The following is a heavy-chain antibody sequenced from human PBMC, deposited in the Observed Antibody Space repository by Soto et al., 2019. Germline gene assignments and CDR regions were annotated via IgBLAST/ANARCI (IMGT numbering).Heavy chain of an antibody. CDR2: IVVGSGNT. Sequence: ASVKVSCQASGFTFTSSAMQWVRQARGQRLEWIGWIVVGSGNTNYAQKFQERVTITRDMSTSTAYMELSSLRSEDTAVYYCAYDFWGGSHDVFDIGGQGTMVPVSS. CDR1: GFTFTSSA. J-gene: IGHJ3*02. CDR3: AYDFWGGSHDVFDI. V-gene: IGHV1-58*02. D-gene: IGHD3-3*01.